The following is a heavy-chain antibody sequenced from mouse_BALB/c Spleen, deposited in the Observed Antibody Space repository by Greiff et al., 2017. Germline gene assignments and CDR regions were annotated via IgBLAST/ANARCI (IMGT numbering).Heavy chain of an antibody. J-gene: IGHJ4*01. CDR2: IDPANGNT. D-gene: IGHD1-1*01. Sequence: VHLNQSGAKLLQPGASVHLSFTASGFHIKATSIPWVNPRPEPGLELIGRIDPANGNTKNDPKFQGKATITADTSSNTAYLQLSSLTSEDTAVYYCARLGGITFWGQGTSVTVSS. V-gene: IGHV14-3*02. CDR3: ARLGGITF. CDR1: GFHIKATS.